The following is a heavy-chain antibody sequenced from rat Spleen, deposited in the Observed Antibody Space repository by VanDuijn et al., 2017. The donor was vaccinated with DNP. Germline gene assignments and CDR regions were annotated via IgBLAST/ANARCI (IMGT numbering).Heavy chain of an antibody. J-gene: IGHJ2*01. V-gene: IGHV5-25*01. CDR3: ARDQRLQLDYFDY. D-gene: IGHD1-1*01. CDR2: ISTSGGST. CDR1: GFTFSNYD. Sequence: EVKLVESGGGLVQPGRSLKLSCAASGFTFSNYDMAWVRQVPTKGLEWVASISTSGGSTYYRDSVKGRFTVSRDNEKSTPYLQMDSLRSEDTATYYCARDQRLQLDYFDYWGQGVMVTVSS.